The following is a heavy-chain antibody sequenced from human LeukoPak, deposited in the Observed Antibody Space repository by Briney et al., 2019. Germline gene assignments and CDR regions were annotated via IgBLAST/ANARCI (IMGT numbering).Heavy chain of an antibody. Sequence: GGSLRLSCAAPGFTFITYAFHWVRQAPGKGLEYVSPISNNGEDTYYADSVKGRFTISRDNSKNKLYLQMGSLRAEDMAVYYCVRGGGVVAGTYDYWGQGTLVTVSS. V-gene: IGHV3-64*02. CDR3: VRGGGVVAGTYDY. D-gene: IGHD6-19*01. J-gene: IGHJ4*02. CDR1: GFTFITYA. CDR2: ISNNGEDT.